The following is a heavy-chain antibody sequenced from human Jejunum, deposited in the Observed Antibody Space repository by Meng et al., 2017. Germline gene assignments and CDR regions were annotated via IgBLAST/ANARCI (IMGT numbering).Heavy chain of an antibody. J-gene: IGHJ4*02. CDR1: GFTFNNYW. V-gene: IGHV3-74*01. Sequence: GGSLRLSCAASGFTFNNYWMHWVRQVPGKGLVWVSRISGDGSITNYADSVKGRFTISRDNAKNTLYLQMNSLRPEDTAVYYCLDEAPRSDYWGQVSLVTVSS. CDR2: ISGDGSIT. D-gene: IGHD1-1*01. CDR3: LDEAPRSDY.